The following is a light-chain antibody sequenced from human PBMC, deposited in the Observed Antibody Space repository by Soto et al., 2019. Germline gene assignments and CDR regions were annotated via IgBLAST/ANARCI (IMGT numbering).Light chain of an antibody. Sequence: QSALTQPASVSGSPGQSTAISCTGTSSDIGIYNFVSWYQHLPGGTPKLIIYDVANRPSGVSDRFSGSKSANTASLTISGLQAEDEGDYYCSSYSAGSTRVVFGGGIKLTVL. CDR3: SSYSAGSTRVV. V-gene: IGLV2-14*03. J-gene: IGLJ3*02. CDR1: SSDIGIYNF. CDR2: DVA.